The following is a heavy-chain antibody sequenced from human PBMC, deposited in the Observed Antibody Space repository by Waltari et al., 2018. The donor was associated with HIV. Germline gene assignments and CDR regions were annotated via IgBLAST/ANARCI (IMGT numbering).Heavy chain of an antibody. Sequence: QVQLRQWGAGLLKPSETLSLPCAVYGGSFSGSYLSWIRQPPGTGLEWIGEINHSGSTNSNPPLKSRVTISVDTSKNQFSLKLTSVTAADTAVFYCARARLVSRGQYCSTTSCLPHYYYYYGMDVWGQGTTVTVSS. CDR3: ARARLVSRGQYCSTTSCLPHYYYYYGMDV. CDR1: GGSFSGSY. V-gene: IGHV4-34*01. D-gene: IGHD2-2*01. J-gene: IGHJ6*02. CDR2: INHSGST.